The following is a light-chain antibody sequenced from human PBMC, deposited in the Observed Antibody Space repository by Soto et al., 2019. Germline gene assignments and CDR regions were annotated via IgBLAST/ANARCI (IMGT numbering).Light chain of an antibody. J-gene: IGKJ5*01. CDR2: AAS. V-gene: IGKV1-39*01. CDR1: QSISSY. Sequence: DIQMTQSPSSLSASVGDRVTITCRASQSISSYLNWYQQNPGKAPKLLIYAASSLQSGGPSRFSGRGSGTDFTLTISSLQPEDFATYYCQQSYSTPITFRQGTRLE. CDR3: QQSYSTPIT.